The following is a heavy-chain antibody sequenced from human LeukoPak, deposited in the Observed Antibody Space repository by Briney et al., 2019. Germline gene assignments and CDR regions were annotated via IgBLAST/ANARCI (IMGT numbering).Heavy chain of an antibody. CDR3: ARIFILSGFSSYFDH. V-gene: IGHV4-38-2*02. J-gene: IGHJ4*02. CDR1: GNSISSGHY. Sequence: SETLSLTCSVSGNSISSGHYWGWIRQTPGKGLEWTGSIYLSGTTYYNPSLKSRVTISVDTSKNQFPLKLSSVTAADTAVYFCARIFILSGFSSYFDHWGQGTLVTVSS. CDR2: IYLSGTT. D-gene: IGHD3-9*01.